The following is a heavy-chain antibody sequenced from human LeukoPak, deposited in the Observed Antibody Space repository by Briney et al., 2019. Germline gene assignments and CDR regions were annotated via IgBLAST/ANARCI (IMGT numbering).Heavy chain of an antibody. Sequence: PGGSLRLSCAASGFTFSSYAMHWVRQAPGKGLEWVAVISYDGSNKYYADSVKGRFTIYRDNSKNTLYLQMNSLRAEDTAVYYCASDAVYGDWGQGTLVTVSS. V-gene: IGHV3-30-3*01. D-gene: IGHD4-17*01. CDR1: GFTFSSYA. CDR3: ASDAVYGD. CDR2: ISYDGSNK. J-gene: IGHJ4*02.